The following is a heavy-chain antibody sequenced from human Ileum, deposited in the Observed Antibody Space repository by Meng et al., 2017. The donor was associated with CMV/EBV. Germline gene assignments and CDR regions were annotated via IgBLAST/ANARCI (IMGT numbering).Heavy chain of an antibody. CDR3: ARDQGVGARVGVAYD. CDR2: ISNDGSRK. Sequence: SGVYLRDFAMNWVRQASGKGREWVAVISNDGSRKYYGDSVQGRFTISRDNSEDTLYLQVNSLRAEDTAVYYCARDQGVGARVGVAYDWGQGTLVTVSS. J-gene: IGHJ4*02. D-gene: IGHD1-26*01. CDR1: GVYLRDFA. V-gene: IGHV3-30*04.